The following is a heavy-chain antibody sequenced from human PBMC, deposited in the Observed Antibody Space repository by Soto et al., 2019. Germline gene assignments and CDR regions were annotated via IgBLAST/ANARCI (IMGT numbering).Heavy chain of an antibody. D-gene: IGHD1-1*01. CDR3: SSGTSRPASGDD. CDR2: VSASNGER. CDR1: GYTFTNYG. V-gene: IGHV1-18*01. J-gene: IGHJ4*01. Sequence: QVQLVQSGAEVKKPGASVKVSCKASGYTFTNYGINWVRQAPVQGLEWLGWVSASNGERRYAQRVQARVIMTTDTSTTTADMELRSLRSDDTAVYYCSSGTSRPASGDDGGQGTLVTVSS.